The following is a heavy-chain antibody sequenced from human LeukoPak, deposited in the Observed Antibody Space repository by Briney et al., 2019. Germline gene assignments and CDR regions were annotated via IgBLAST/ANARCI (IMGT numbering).Heavy chain of an antibody. V-gene: IGHV4-59*08. J-gene: IGHJ5*02. CDR1: DGSIRSHY. D-gene: IGHD3-16*01. CDR2: TYYTGTS. Sequence: PSETLSLTCRVSDGSIRSHYWSGIRQSPGKGLEWNGFTYYTGTSNSNPSLKSRVIMSTDPSKNQVSLRLTSVTAADTAIYYCARLRDSLGFHNWFDPWGQGILVTVSS. CDR3: ARLRDSLGFHNWFDP.